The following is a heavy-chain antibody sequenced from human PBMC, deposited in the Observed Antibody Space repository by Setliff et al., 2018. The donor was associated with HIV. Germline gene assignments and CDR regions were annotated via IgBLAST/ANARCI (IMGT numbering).Heavy chain of an antibody. Sequence: PGGSLRLSCAASGFTFSSYGMHWVRQAPGKGLEWMTFIRHDGINEDYRDSVKGRFSVSRDNSKNTVFLQMNSLRVEDTALYYCARGVPGICSGGTCYLEYWGQGALVTVSS. CDR2: IRHDGINE. D-gene: IGHD2-15*01. V-gene: IGHV3-30*02. CDR1: GFTFSSYG. CDR3: ARGVPGICSGGTCYLEY. J-gene: IGHJ4*02.